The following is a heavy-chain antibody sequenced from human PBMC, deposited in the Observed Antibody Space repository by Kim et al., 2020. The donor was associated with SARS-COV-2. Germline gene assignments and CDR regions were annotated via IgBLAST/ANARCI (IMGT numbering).Heavy chain of an antibody. J-gene: IGHJ6*03. CDR3: SRCEGYADKWSYGYRAYMDF. CDR2: VSHDGNT. D-gene: IGHD6-25*01. CDR1: GGSFREYY. Sequence: SETLSLTCTVHGGSFREYYWTWVRQPPGKRLEWIGEVSHDGNTNYNPSLQGRVTISADTSNNEFPLKLTSVTAADTATYYCSRCEGYADKWSYGYRAYMDFWGKGTMVTVSS. V-gene: IGHV4-34*01.